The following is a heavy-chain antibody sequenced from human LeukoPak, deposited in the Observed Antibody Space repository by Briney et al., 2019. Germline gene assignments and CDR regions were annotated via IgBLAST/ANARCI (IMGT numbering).Heavy chain of an antibody. CDR1: GYTFTSYD. D-gene: IGHD3-3*01. J-gene: IGHJ6*02. CDR2: MNPNSGNT. V-gene: IGHV1-8*01. Sequence: ASVKVSCEASGYTFTSYDINWVRQATGQGLEWMGWMNPNSGNTGYAQKFQGRVTMTRNTSISTAYMELSSLRSEDTAVYYCASYYGFWSGAYGMDVWGQGTTVTVSS. CDR3: ASYYGFWSGAYGMDV.